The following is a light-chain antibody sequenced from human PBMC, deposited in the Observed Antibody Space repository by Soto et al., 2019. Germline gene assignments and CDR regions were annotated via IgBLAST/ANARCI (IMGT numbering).Light chain of an antibody. J-gene: IGLJ1*01. CDR2: EVN. V-gene: IGLV2-8*01. CDR3: SSYAVTNIFV. Sequence: SCRGLPRPLCASPGESVSQSYSGNSSYVGGFNYVSWYQQHPGRAPKVLIYEVNKRPSGVPDRFSGSKSGSTASLTVSGLQAEDEAEYYCSSYAVTNIFVFGTGTKVTV. CDR1: SSYVGGFNY.